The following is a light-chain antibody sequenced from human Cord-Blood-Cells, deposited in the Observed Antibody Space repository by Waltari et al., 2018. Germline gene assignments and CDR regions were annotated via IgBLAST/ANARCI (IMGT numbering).Light chain of an antibody. CDR2: SNN. CDR3: CSYAGSYTFVV. V-gene: IGLV1-44*01. Sequence: QSVLTQPPSASGTPGQRVTIPCSGSSSNIGSNTVNWYQQLPGTAPKLLIYSNNQRPSGVPDRFSGSKSGNTASLTISGLQAEDEADYYCCSYAGSYTFVVFGGGTKLTVL. J-gene: IGLJ2*01. CDR1: SSNIGSNT.